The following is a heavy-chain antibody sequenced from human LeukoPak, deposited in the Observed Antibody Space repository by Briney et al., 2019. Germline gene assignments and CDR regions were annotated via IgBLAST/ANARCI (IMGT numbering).Heavy chain of an antibody. J-gene: IGHJ4*02. CDR1: GGSISSSNW. D-gene: IGHD5-18*01. V-gene: IGHV4-4*02. Sequence: SETLSLTCAVSGGSISSSNWWSWVRQPPGKVLEGIVEIDHSGSTNYTPSVKSRVTISVDKSKNPFYLKMSSVTAADTAVYYCARINVDTALVNPQLFWYWGQGTLVTVSS. CDR3: ARINVDTALVNPQLFWY. CDR2: IDHSGST.